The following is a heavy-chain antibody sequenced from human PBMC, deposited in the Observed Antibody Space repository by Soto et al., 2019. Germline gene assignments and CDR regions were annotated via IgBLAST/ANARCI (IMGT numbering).Heavy chain of an antibody. V-gene: IGHV1-69*13. CDR2: IIPIFGTA. D-gene: IGHD1-26*01. J-gene: IGHJ5*01. CDR3: ARAIVGPTTTGWLDP. Sequence: SVKVCCKASGGTFSRYAISWVRQAPGQGLEWMGGIIPIFGTANYAQKFQGRVTITADESTSTAYMELSSLRFEDTAVYYCARAIVGPTTTGWLDPWGPGTLVPVSP. CDR1: GGTFSRYA.